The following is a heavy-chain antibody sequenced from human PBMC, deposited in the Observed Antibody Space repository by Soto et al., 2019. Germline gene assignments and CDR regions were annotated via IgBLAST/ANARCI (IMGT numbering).Heavy chain of an antibody. CDR1: GGSISSYY. D-gene: IGHD3-10*01. CDR2: IYYSGST. J-gene: IGHJ3*02. CDR3: ARRYGSFFDI. V-gene: IGHV4-59*08. Sequence: QVQLQESGPGLVKPSETLSLTCTVSGGSISSYYWSWIRQPPGKGLEWIGYIYYSGSTNYNPSLTRRVTRSVDTSKNQFSLKLSSVTAADTAVYYCARRYGSFFDIWGQGTMVTVSS.